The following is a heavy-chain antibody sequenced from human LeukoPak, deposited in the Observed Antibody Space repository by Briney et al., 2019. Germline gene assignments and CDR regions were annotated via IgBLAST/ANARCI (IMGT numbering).Heavy chain of an antibody. Sequence: GGSLRLSCAASGFTFSTYGMHWVRQAPGKGLEWVAFIRYDGSNKYYADSVKGRFTISRDNSKTSLYLQMNSLRAEDTALYYCARSSNRASDLWGQGTLVTVSS. CDR1: GFTFSTYG. CDR3: ARSSNRASDL. V-gene: IGHV3-30*02. CDR2: IRYDGSNK. J-gene: IGHJ4*02. D-gene: IGHD2/OR15-2a*01.